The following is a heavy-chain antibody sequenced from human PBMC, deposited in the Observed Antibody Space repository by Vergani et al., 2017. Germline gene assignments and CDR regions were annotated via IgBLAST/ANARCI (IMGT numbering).Heavy chain of an antibody. CDR2: IYYSGST. CDR3: ARRAQEAVFDP. J-gene: IGHJ5*02. Sequence: QLQLQESGPGLVKPSETLSLTCTVSGGSISSSSYYWGWIRQHPGKGLEWIGYIYYSGSTYYNPSLKSRVIISVDTSKNQFSLKLTSVTAADTAVYYCARRAQEAVFDPWGQGSLVIVSS. V-gene: IGHV4-31*03. CDR1: GGSISSSSYY.